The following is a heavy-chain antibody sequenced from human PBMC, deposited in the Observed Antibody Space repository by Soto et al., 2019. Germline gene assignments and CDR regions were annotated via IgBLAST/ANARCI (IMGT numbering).Heavy chain of an antibody. D-gene: IGHD1-1*01. Sequence: KPSETLSLTCTVSGDSISSNGYYWSWIRQPPGKGLEWIGYVFHSGSTHYNPSLKSRVTISVDRSRNQFSLKLSSVTAADTAVYYCAREGTGFVFDYWGQGTLVTVSS. CDR2: VFHSGST. CDR3: AREGTGFVFDY. V-gene: IGHV4-30-2*01. J-gene: IGHJ4*02. CDR1: GDSISSNGYY.